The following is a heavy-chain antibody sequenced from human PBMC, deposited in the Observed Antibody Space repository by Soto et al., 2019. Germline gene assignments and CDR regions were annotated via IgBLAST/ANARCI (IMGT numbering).Heavy chain of an antibody. CDR3: ARLRYYYGSSGYSDAFDI. J-gene: IGHJ3*02. V-gene: IGHV4-59*01. CDR2: IYYSGST. D-gene: IGHD3-22*01. Sequence: SETLSLTCTVSGGSISSYYWSWIRQPPGKGLEWIGYIYYSGSTNYNPSLKSRVTISVDTSKNQFSVKLSSVTAADTAVYYCARLRYYYGSSGYSDAFDIWGQGTMVT. CDR1: GGSISSYY.